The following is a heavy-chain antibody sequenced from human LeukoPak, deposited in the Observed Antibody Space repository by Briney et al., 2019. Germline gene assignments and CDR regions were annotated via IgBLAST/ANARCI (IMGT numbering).Heavy chain of an antibody. CDR1: GFTFSSHA. CDR3: AKAFSRHYLVAFDI. D-gene: IGHD2-8*02. Sequence: GGSLRLSCAASGFTFSSHAMSWVRQAPGKGLEWVSGISDSGASTYYADSVKGRFTISRDNSKNTLYLQMNSLRAEDTAVYYCAKAFSRHYLVAFDIWGQGTMVTVSS. J-gene: IGHJ3*02. V-gene: IGHV3-23*01. CDR2: ISDSGAST.